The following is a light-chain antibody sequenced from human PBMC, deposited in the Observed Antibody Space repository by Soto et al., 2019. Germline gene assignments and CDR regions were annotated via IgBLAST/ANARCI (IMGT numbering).Light chain of an antibody. CDR3: QEYKTYA. CDR2: DAS. Sequence: IQMTQSPSTLSASVGARVTITCRASQGIGDWLAWYQQKPGQAPELLISDASTLATGVPSRFSGRGSGTDFTLTISSLQTDDFATYFCQEYKTYAFGPGTKVDIK. CDR1: QGIGDW. J-gene: IGKJ2*01. V-gene: IGKV1-5*01.